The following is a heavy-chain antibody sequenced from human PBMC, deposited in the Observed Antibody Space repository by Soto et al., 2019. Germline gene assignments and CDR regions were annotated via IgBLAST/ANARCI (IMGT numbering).Heavy chain of an antibody. Sequence: LSRTCTVSGGSMSNFYCSWIRQPPGKGLEWIGYISYSGNTNYNPSLKSRVSISVDTSKNQLSLNLTSVNAADTAVYYCARAPMVLSRSYFDSWGQGPPFPVSS. J-gene: IGHJ4*02. CDR2: ISYSGNT. CDR3: ARAPMVLSRSYFDS. D-gene: IGHD2-8*01. CDR1: GGSMSNFY. V-gene: IGHV4-59*01.